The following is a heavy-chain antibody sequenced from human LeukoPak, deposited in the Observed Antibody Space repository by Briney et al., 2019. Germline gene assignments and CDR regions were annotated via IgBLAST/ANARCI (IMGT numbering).Heavy chain of an antibody. Sequence: GGSLRLSCAASGFTFSSYSMNWVRQAPGKGLEWVSYISSSSSTIYYADSVKGRFTISRDNAKNSLYLQMNSLRAEDTAVYYCARCKSTVGTGYYVFDYWGQGTLVTVSS. CDR1: GFTFSSYS. CDR2: ISSSSSTI. V-gene: IGHV3-48*01. J-gene: IGHJ4*02. CDR3: ARCKSTVGTGYYVFDY. D-gene: IGHD3/OR15-3a*01.